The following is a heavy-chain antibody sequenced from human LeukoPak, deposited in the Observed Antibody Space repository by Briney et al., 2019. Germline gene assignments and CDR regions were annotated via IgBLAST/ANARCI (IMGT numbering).Heavy chain of an antibody. CDR1: GGPISSGGFF. CDR2: TSYSGGT. CDR3: ARQVSGYDTIDY. J-gene: IGHJ4*02. Sequence: PSETLSLTCTVSGGPISSGGFFWSWIRQHPGKGLEWIGYTSYSGGTYYNPSLQSRVSISVDTSKNQFSLKLSSVTAADTAVYYCARQVSGYDTIDYWGQGTLVTVSS. D-gene: IGHD5-12*01. V-gene: IGHV4-31*03.